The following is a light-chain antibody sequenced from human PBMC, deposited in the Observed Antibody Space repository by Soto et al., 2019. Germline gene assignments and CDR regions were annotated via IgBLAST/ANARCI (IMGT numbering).Light chain of an antibody. Sequence: QTVVTQPPSASGTPGQRVTLSCSGISSNIGSNSVSWYQQPPGTAPKLLFDTNNQRPSGVPDRFSGSKSGTSASLAISGLQSEDEADYYCAAWDDSLHGPVFGGGTQLTVL. V-gene: IGLV1-44*01. CDR3: AAWDDSLHGPV. CDR2: TNN. J-gene: IGLJ7*01. CDR1: SSNIGSNS.